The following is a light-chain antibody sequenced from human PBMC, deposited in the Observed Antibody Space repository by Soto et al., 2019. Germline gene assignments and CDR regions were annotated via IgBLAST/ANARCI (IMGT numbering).Light chain of an antibody. CDR2: DAS. V-gene: IGKV1-33*01. J-gene: IGKJ5*01. CDR1: QDISNY. CDR3: QQLNSYPLT. Sequence: DIQMTQSPSSLSASVGDRVTITCQASQDISNYLNWYQQKPGKAPKLLIYDASNLETGVPSRFSGSGSGTEFTLTISSLQPEDFATYYCQQLNSYPLTFGQGTRREIK.